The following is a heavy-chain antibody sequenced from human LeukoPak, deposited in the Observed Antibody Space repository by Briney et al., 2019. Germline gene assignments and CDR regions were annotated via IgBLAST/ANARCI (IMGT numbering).Heavy chain of an antibody. D-gene: IGHD1/OR15-1a*01. Sequence: GGSLRLSCATSGFTFSSYAMHWVRQAPGKGLEWVALISYDGISQYYADSVKGRFIISRDNSKNTLYLQLNSLRLEDTAVYYCTLTTFGVVYYFDYWGQGTLVTVSS. V-gene: IGHV3-30*04. CDR3: TLTTFGVVYYFDY. CDR1: GFTFSSYA. CDR2: ISYDGISQ. J-gene: IGHJ4*02.